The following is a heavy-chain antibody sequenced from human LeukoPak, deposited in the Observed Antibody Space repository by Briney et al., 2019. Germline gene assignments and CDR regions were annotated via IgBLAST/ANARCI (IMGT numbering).Heavy chain of an antibody. Sequence: GGSLRLSCAASGFTFSSYAMSWVRQAPGKGLEWVSVISDSGGTTYFADSVKGRFTISRDNSNNTLYLQINSLRAEDTAVYYCASDPTTGVRGYFDYWGQGTLVTVSS. CDR3: ASDPTTGVRGYFDY. CDR1: GFTFSSYA. J-gene: IGHJ4*02. D-gene: IGHD3-10*01. V-gene: IGHV3-23*01. CDR2: ISDSGGTT.